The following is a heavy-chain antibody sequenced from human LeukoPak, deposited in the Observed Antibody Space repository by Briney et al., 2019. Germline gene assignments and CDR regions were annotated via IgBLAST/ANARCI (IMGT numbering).Heavy chain of an antibody. CDR1: GFTFSIYG. CDR2: IASDGNDI. Sequence: GGSLRLSCAASGFTFSIYGMHWVRQAPGKGLEWVAAIASDGNDIYYADSVRGRFTISRDNSRDTLYLQMNSLRAEDTAVYYCAKSSSGWYGGFDYWGQGTLVTVSS. D-gene: IGHD6-19*01. V-gene: IGHV3-30*18. J-gene: IGHJ4*02. CDR3: AKSSSGWYGGFDY.